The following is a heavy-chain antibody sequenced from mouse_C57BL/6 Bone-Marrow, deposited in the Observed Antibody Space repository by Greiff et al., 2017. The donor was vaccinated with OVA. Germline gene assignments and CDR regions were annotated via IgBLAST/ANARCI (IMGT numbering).Heavy chain of an antibody. CDR1: GYTFTSYW. Sequence: VQLQQPGAELVMPGASVKLSCKASGYTFTSYWMHWVKQRPGQGLEWIGEIDPSDSYTNYNQKFKGKSTLTVDKSSSTAYMHLSSLTSEDSAVYIGARGWLIRDYYAMDYWGQGTSVTVSS. D-gene: IGHD2-3*01. J-gene: IGHJ4*01. CDR3: ARGWLIRDYYAMDY. V-gene: IGHV1-69*01. CDR2: IDPSDSYT.